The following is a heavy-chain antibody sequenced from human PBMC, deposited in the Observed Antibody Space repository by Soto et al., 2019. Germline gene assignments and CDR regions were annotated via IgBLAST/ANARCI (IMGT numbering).Heavy chain of an antibody. Sequence: EVQVLESGGGSVQPGGSLRLSCAASGFTFSNFAMSCVRHAPGKGLEWVSEITGSTGTTYYADSVKGRFIISRDNSKNTVHLQMNSLRAEDTAVYYCAKDTSSSPYYMDVWGKGTTVTVSS. CDR3: AKDTSSSPYYMDV. D-gene: IGHD2-2*01. V-gene: IGHV3-23*01. CDR2: ITGSTGTT. CDR1: GFTFSNFA. J-gene: IGHJ6*03.